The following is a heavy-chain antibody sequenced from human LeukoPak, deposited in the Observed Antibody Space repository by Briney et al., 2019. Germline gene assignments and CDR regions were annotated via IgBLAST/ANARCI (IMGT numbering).Heavy chain of an antibody. J-gene: IGHJ4*02. CDR2: ISGSSSTI. V-gene: IGHV3-48*01. CDR3: ARGSTYYDSSGQVPFDY. Sequence: GGSLRLSCAASGFTFSTYSMNWVRQAPGKGLEWVSYISGSSSTIHYADSVKGRFTISRDNAKNSLYLQMNSLRAEDTAVYYCARGSTYYDSSGQVPFDYWGQGTLVTVSS. CDR1: GFTFSTYS. D-gene: IGHD3-22*01.